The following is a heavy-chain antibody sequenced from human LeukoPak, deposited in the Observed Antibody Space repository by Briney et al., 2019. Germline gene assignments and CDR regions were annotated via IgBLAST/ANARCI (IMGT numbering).Heavy chain of an antibody. Sequence: ASVKVSCKASGGTFSSYAISWVRQAPGQGLEWMGGIIPIFGTANYAQKFQGRVTITADESTSTAYMELSSLRSEDTAVYYCASPHGVNNWFDPWGQGTLVTVSS. CDR2: IIPIFGTA. D-gene: IGHD3-16*01. J-gene: IGHJ5*02. CDR3: ASPHGVNNWFDP. CDR1: GGTFSSYA. V-gene: IGHV1-69*13.